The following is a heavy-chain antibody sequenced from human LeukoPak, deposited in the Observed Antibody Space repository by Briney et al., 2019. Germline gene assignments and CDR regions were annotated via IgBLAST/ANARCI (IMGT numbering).Heavy chain of an antibody. V-gene: IGHV4-61*05. J-gene: IGHJ3*02. CDR3: ARQSDYDAFDI. D-gene: IGHD4-17*01. Sequence: PSETLSLTCTVSGGSISSSSYYWSWIRQPPGKGLEWIGYIYYSGSTNYNPSLKSRVTISVDTSKNQFSLKLSSVTAADTAVYYCARQSDYDAFDIWGQGTMVTVSS. CDR1: GGSISSSSYY. CDR2: IYYSGST.